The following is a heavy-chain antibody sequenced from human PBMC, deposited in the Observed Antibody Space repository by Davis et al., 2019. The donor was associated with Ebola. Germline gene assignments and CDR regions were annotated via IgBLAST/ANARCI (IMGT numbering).Heavy chain of an antibody. J-gene: IGHJ4*02. CDR3: ARKRSFDY. D-gene: IGHD6-25*01. Sequence: GESLKIPCVAPGFTFENHAMNWVRQAPGKRLEWVANIKQDGSEKYYVDSVKGRFTISRDNAKNSLYLQMNSLRAEDTAVYYCARKRSFDYWGQGTLVTVSS. CDR2: IKQDGSEK. V-gene: IGHV3-7*01. CDR1: GFTFENHA.